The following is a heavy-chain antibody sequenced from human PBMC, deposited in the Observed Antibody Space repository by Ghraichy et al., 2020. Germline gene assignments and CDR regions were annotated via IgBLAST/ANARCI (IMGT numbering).Heavy chain of an antibody. CDR2: INHSGST. J-gene: IGHJ3*02. V-gene: IGHV4-34*01. CDR1: GGSFSGYY. D-gene: IGHD3-16*01. Sequence: SETLSLTCAVYGGSFSGYYWSWIRQPPGKGLEWIGEINHSGSTNYNPSLKSRVTISVDTSKNQFSLKLSSVTAADTAVYYCAMLGQYAFDIWGQGTMVTVSS. CDR3: AMLGQYAFDI.